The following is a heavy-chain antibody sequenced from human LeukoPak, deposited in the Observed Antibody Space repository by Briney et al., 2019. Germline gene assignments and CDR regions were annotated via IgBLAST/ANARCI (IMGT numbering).Heavy chain of an antibody. Sequence: ASVKVSCKASGYTFTSYGISWVRQAPGQGLEWMGWISAYNGNTNYAQKLQGRVTMTTDTSTSTAYMELRSLRSDDTAVYYCARSRSNPIAAAGTFDYWGQGTLVTVSS. D-gene: IGHD6-13*01. CDR2: ISAYNGNT. J-gene: IGHJ4*02. CDR3: ARSRSNPIAAAGTFDY. V-gene: IGHV1-18*01. CDR1: GYTFTSYG.